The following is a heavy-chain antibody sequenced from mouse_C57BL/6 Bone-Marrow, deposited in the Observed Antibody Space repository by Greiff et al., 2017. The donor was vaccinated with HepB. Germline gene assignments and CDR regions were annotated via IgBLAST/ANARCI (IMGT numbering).Heavy chain of an antibody. CDR3: ARDACGSSPYYAMDY. CDR1: GFTFSDFY. J-gene: IGHJ4*01. CDR2: SRNKANDYTT. V-gene: IGHV7-1*01. D-gene: IGHD1-1*01. Sequence: EVKLVESGGGLVQSGRSLRLSCATSGFTFSDFYMEWVRQAPGKGLEWIAASRNKANDYTTEYSASVKGRFIVSRDTSQSILYLQMNALRAEDTAIYYCARDACGSSPYYAMDYWGQGTSVTVSS.